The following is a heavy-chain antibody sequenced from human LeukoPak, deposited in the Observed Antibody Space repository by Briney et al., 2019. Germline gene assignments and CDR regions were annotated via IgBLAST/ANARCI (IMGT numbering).Heavy chain of an antibody. V-gene: IGHV4-34*01. D-gene: IGHD3-22*01. CDR1: GGSFSGYY. CDR3: ARVLYDSSGYLFDY. J-gene: IGHJ4*02. Sequence: TSETLSLTCAVYGGSFSGYYWSWIRQPPGKGLEWIGEINHSGSTNYNPSLKSRVTISVDTSKNQFSLKLSSVTAADTAVYYCARVLYDSSGYLFDYWGQGTLVTVSS. CDR2: INHSGST.